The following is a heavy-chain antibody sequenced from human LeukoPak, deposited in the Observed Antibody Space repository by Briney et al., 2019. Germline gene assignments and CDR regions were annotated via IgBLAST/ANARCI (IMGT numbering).Heavy chain of an antibody. CDR2: INPSGGST. CDR3: ARGHTAVTRHFDF. Sequence: ASVKVSCKASGYTFTNYYMHWVRQAPGQGLEWMGIINPSGGSTSYAQKFQGRVTMTRDTSTSTVYMELSSLRAEDTAVYYCARGHTAVTRHFDFWGQGTLVTVSS. V-gene: IGHV1-46*01. CDR1: GYTFTNYY. J-gene: IGHJ4*02. D-gene: IGHD4-17*01.